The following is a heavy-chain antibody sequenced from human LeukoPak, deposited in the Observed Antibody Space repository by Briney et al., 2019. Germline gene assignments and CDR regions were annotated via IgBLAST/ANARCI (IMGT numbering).Heavy chain of an antibody. D-gene: IGHD5-24*01. CDR3: ARDRDGYNYGRGVFDY. Sequence: GRSLRLSCAASGFPLSSYAMHWVRQAPGKGLERAAVIAYDGGNRYYADSVQGRFTISRDNSKNTLYLQMSSLRGEDTAVYYCARDRDGYNYGRGVFDYWGQGTLVTVSS. CDR2: IAYDGGNR. J-gene: IGHJ4*02. V-gene: IGHV3-30*04. CDR1: GFPLSSYA.